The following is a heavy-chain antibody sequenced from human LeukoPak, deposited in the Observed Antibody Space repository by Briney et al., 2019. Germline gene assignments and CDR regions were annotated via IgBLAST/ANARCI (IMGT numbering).Heavy chain of an antibody. D-gene: IGHD1-1*01. CDR3: ARGQLERRGGNWFDP. Sequence: GESLKISCKGSGCSFTSYWIGWVRQMPGKGLEWMGIIYPGDSDTRYSPSFQGQVTISADKSISTAYLQWSSLKASDTAMYYCARGQLERRGGNWFDPWGQGTLVTVSS. V-gene: IGHV5-51*01. CDR2: IYPGDSDT. J-gene: IGHJ5*02. CDR1: GCSFTSYW.